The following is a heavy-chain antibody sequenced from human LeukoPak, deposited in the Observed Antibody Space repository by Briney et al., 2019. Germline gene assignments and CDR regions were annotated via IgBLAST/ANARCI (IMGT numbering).Heavy chain of an antibody. Sequence: SETLSLTCTVSGYSISSGYYWGWIRQPPGKGLEWIGRIYTSGSTNYNPSLRSRVTISLEMSKHQFSLDLTSVTAADTAVYYCATNTGTVFDYWGQGALVTVSS. J-gene: IGHJ4*02. CDR3: ATNTGTVFDY. V-gene: IGHV4-38-2*02. D-gene: IGHD7-27*01. CDR2: IYTSGST. CDR1: GYSISSGYY.